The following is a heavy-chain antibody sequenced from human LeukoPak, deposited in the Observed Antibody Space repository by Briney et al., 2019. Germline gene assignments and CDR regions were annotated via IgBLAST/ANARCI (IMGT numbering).Heavy chain of an antibody. CDR1: GFTFSSYA. CDR2: IHHSGTT. D-gene: IGHD4-11*01. Sequence: GSLRLSCAASGFTFSSYAMSWVRQAPGKGLEWIGEIHHSGTTTYNPSLKSRLTISVDKSKNQFSLTLNSVTAADTAVYFCTREGLNDYNNPTDAFDIWGQGTMVTVSS. V-gene: IGHV4-34*01. J-gene: IGHJ3*02. CDR3: TREGLNDYNNPTDAFDI.